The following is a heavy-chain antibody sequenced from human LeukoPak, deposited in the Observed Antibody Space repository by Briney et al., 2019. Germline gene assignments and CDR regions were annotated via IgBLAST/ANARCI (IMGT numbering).Heavy chain of an antibody. CDR2: IDPDSGGT. CDR3: ARVAGPYTTSRFDY. J-gene: IGHJ4*02. Sequence: ASVKVSCKTSGYTFTGYYLHWVRQAPGQGLEWMGRIDPDSGGTHYAQKFQVRVTVTRDTSITTVYMELSGLTSDDTAVYCCARVAGPYTTSRFDYWGEGTLVTVSS. V-gene: IGHV1-2*02. D-gene: IGHD2-2*02. CDR1: GYTFTGYY.